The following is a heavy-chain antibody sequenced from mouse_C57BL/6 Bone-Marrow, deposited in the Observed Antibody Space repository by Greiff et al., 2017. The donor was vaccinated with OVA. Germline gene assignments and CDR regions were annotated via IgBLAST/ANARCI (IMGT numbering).Heavy chain of an antibody. Sequence: QVQLQQPGAELVKPGASVKLSCKASGYTFTSYWMQWVKQRPGQGLEWIGEIDPSDRYTNYNQKFKGKATLTVDTSSSTAYMQLSSLPSEDSAVYYCARDYRDAMDYWGQGTSVTVSS. CDR3: ARDYRDAMDY. CDR1: GYTFTSYW. V-gene: IGHV1-50*01. CDR2: IDPSDRYT. D-gene: IGHD2-12*01. J-gene: IGHJ4*01.